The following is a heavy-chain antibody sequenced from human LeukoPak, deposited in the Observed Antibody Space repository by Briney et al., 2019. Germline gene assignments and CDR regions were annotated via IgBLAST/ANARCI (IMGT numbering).Heavy chain of an antibody. CDR3: ARMTYFDY. D-gene: IGHD2-21*02. V-gene: IGHV3-53*01. CDR1: GFTVSSNY. CDR2: IYSGGST. Sequence: GWSLTLSCAASGFTVSSNYMSWVRQAPAKGLEWVSVIYSGGSTYYADSVKGRFTISRDNSKNTLYLQMNSLRAEDTSVYYCARMTYFDYWGQGTLVTVSS. J-gene: IGHJ4*02.